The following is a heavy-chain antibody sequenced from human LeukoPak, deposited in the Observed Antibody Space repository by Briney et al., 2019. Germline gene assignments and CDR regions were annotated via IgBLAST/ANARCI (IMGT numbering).Heavy chain of an antibody. V-gene: IGHV4-59*11. CDR3: ARGGYDFWSGYYSGGFDP. CDR1: GGSISSHY. J-gene: IGHJ5*02. Sequence: SETLSLTCTVSGGSISSHYWSWIRQPPGKGLEWIGYIYYSGSTNYNPSLKSRVTISVDTSKNQFSLKLSSVTAADTAAYYCARGGYDFWSGYYSGGFDPWGQGTLVTVSS. D-gene: IGHD3-3*01. CDR2: IYYSGST.